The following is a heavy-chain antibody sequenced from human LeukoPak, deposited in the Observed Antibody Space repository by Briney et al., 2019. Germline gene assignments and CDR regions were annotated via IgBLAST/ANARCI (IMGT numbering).Heavy chain of an antibody. J-gene: IGHJ4*03. CDR1: GFTCTKHD. Sequence: WGSFRLSCDVSGFTCTKHDMSWFRQPPGKGLVWVSSTSGSGAHSHYAASVRGRFTISRDNSNDTLFLQMTGLQVADTAIYYCARESLGPACWGRGILVTVSS. V-gene: IGHV3-23*01. CDR2: TSGSGAHS. CDR3: ARESLGPAC.